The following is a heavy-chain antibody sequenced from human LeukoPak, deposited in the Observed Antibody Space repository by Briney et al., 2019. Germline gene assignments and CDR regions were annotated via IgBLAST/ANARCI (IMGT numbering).Heavy chain of an antibody. CDR3: ARAVYHYDTSDSWFDP. Sequence: GGSLRLSCTASGFTFSTYWMHWVRQAPGQGLVWVSRINSVGSSTSYADSVKGRFTISRDNAKNTLYLQMNSLRAEDTAVYFCARAVYHYDTSDSWFDPWGQGTRVTVSS. J-gene: IGHJ5*02. D-gene: IGHD3-22*01. CDR2: INSVGSST. V-gene: IGHV3-74*01. CDR1: GFTFSTYW.